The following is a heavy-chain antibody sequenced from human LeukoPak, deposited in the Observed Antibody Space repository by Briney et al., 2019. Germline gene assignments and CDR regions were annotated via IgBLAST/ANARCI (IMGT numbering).Heavy chain of an antibody. J-gene: IGHJ4*02. Sequence: SETLSLTCTVSGGSISGSSYYWGWIRQPPGKGLEWIGYIYYSGSTNYNPSLKSRVTISVDTSKNQFSLKLSSVTAADTAVYYCAREGGQQLGIDYWGQGTLVTVSS. CDR3: AREGGQQLGIDY. V-gene: IGHV4-61*01. CDR2: IYYSGST. CDR1: GGSISGSSYY. D-gene: IGHD6-13*01.